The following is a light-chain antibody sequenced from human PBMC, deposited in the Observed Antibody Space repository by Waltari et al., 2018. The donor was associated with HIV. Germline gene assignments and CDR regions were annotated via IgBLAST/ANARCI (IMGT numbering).Light chain of an antibody. CDR3: AAWDDSLNGVV. CDR2: INN. V-gene: IGLV1-44*01. CDR1: SSNIGSNT. Sequence: QSVLTQPPSASGTPGQRVTISCSGSSSNIGSNTVNWYQQLPGTAPKLLIYINNPRPSWVPDRFSGSKSGTSASLAISGLQSEDEADYYCAAWDDSLNGVVFGGGTKLTVL. J-gene: IGLJ2*01.